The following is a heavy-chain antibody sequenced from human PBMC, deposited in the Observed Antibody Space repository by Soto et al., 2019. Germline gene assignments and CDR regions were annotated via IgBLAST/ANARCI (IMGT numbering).Heavy chain of an antibody. Sequence: QVQLQESGPGLVKPSQTLSLTCTVSGGSISSGGYYWSWIRQHPGKGLEWIGYIYYSGSTSYNPSLKSRVTISVDTSKNQFSLKLSSVTAADTAVYYCARDDHDYYDSSGLDYWGQGTLVTVSS. D-gene: IGHD3-22*01. CDR3: ARDDHDYYDSSGLDY. CDR2: IYYSGST. V-gene: IGHV4-31*03. CDR1: GGSISSGGYY. J-gene: IGHJ4*02.